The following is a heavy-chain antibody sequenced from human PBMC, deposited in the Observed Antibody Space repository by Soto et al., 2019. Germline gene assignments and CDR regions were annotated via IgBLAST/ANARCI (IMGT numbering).Heavy chain of an antibody. CDR3: SASYYGILTGHFAFEI. CDR2: IYDSGST. D-gene: IGHD3-9*01. V-gene: IGHV4-59*01. J-gene: IGHJ3*02. CDR1: GAYFSHFY. Sequence: SETLSLTCTVSGAYFSHFYWSWIRQPPGKGLEWLGYIYDSGSTNYNPSLKSRVTMSVDTSKTQFSLDLGSVTAADTAVYFCSASYYGILTGHFAFEIWGHGTMVTVSS.